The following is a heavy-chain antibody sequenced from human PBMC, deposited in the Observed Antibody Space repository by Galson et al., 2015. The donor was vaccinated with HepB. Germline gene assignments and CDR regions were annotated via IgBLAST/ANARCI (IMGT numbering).Heavy chain of an antibody. D-gene: IGHD2-15*01. CDR2: IRYNARNI. CDR3: AKDSERRLKLSQYYFDS. Sequence: SLRLSCAASGFMFSNSGMHWVRQAPGKGLEWVAYIRYNARNIFYTDSVKGRFTISRDNFKNTVSLQMTSLRPEDTAVYYCAKDSERRLKLSQYYFDSWGPGTLVTVSS. J-gene: IGHJ4*02. V-gene: IGHV3-30*02. CDR1: GFMFSNSG.